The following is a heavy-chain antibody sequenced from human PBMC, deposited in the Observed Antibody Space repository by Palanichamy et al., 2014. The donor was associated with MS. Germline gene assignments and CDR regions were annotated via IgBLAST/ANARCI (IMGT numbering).Heavy chain of an antibody. J-gene: IGHJ6*02. V-gene: IGHV3-21*01. CDR2: LSGSGSYT. D-gene: IGHD2-15*01. CDR1: GFTFSGYS. CDR3: ATVYCGGGSCYSTSYYYYGMDV. Sequence: EVHLVQSGGGLVKPGGSLRLSCAASGFTFSGYSMNWVRQAPGEGLEWVASLSGSGSYTYYADSVKGRFTISRDSARNSLYLQMNSLRAEDTAVYYCATVYCGGGSCYSTSYYYYGMDVWGQGTTVTVSS.